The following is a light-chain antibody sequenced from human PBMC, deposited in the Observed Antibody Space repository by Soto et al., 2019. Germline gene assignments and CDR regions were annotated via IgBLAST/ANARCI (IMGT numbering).Light chain of an antibody. CDR3: QHRAIWPIT. Sequence: EVVLTQSPATLSLSPGERATLSCRASQSVSSHLAWYQQKPGQAPRLLIYDASNRATGIPARFSGSGSGTDFTLTIISLEPEDFAVYYCQHRAIWPITFGGGTKVEIK. CDR2: DAS. CDR1: QSVSSH. J-gene: IGKJ4*01. V-gene: IGKV3-11*01.